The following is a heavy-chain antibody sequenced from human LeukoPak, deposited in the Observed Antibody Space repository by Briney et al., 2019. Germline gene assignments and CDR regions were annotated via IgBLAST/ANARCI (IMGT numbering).Heavy chain of an antibody. CDR1: GGSISSGDYY. Sequence: SETLSHTCTVSGGSISSGDYYWSWIRQPPGKGLEWIGYIYYSGSTHYNPSLKSRVTMSVDTSKNQFSLRLRSVTAADTAVYYCARGLGAAYGFDYWGQGSLVTVSS. D-gene: IGHD3-10*01. CDR2: IYYSGST. V-gene: IGHV4-30-4*01. CDR3: ARGLGAAYGFDY. J-gene: IGHJ4*02.